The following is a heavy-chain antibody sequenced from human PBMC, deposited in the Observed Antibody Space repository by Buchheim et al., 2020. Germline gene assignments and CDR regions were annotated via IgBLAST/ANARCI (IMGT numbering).Heavy chain of an antibody. V-gene: IGHV1-46*01. CDR2: INPSGGST. D-gene: IGHD2-15*01. CDR3: ARMSAATDYYYGMDV. Sequence: QVQLVQSGAEVKKPGPSVKVSCKASGYTFTSYYMHWVRQAPGQGLEWMGMINPSGGSTTYAQKLQDRVTMTRDTSTSTVYMGRSSLRSEDTAVYYCARMSAATDYYYGMDVWGQGTT. CDR1: GYTFTSYY. J-gene: IGHJ6*02.